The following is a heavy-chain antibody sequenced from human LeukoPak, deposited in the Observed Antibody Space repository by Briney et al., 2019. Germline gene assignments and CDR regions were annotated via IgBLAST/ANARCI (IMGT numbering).Heavy chain of an antibody. V-gene: IGHV1-69*13. J-gene: IGHJ3*02. CDR1: GGTFSSYA. CDR3: ARENPSGYSSGWSGIGAFDI. D-gene: IGHD6-19*01. Sequence: SVKVSCKASGGTFSSYAISWVRQAPGQGLEWMGGIIPIFGTANYAQKFQGRATITADESTSTAYMELSSLRSEDTAVYYCARENPSGYSSGWSGIGAFDIWGQGTMVTVSS. CDR2: IIPIFGTA.